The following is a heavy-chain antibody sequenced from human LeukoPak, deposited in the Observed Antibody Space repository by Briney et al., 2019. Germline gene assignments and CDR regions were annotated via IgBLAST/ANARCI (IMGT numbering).Heavy chain of an antibody. CDR3: ARGGADSSGWYYGMDV. V-gene: IGHV1-46*01. J-gene: IGHJ6*02. CDR2: INPSGGNT. Sequence: ASVKVSCKASGYTFTSYYMHWVRQAPGQGLEWMGIINPSGGNTNYAQKLQGRVTMTTDTSTSTAYMELRSLRSDDTAVYYCARGGADSSGWYYGMDVWGQGTTVTVSS. D-gene: IGHD6-19*01. CDR1: GYTFTSYY.